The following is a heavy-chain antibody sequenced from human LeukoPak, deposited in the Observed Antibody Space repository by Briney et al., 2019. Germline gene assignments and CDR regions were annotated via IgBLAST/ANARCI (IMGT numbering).Heavy chain of an antibody. CDR3: ARVVGTGGCYPFDY. J-gene: IGHJ4*02. CDR1: GDSVSSKNGA. CDR2: TYYRSKWYN. Sequence: PSQTLSLTCAISGDSVSSKNGAWNWIRQSPSRGLEWLGRTYYRSKWYNDYAVSVQGRITINPDTSKNQFSLQLNSVTPEDTAVYYCARVVGTGGCYPFDYGGQGTLVPVPS. V-gene: IGHV6-1*01. D-gene: IGHD6-19*01.